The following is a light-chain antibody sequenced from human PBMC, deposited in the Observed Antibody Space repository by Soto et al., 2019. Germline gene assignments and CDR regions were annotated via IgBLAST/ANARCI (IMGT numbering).Light chain of an antibody. V-gene: IGKV1-33*01. CDR3: QQYDNLPLT. CDR2: DAS. J-gene: IGKJ4*01. Sequence: DTQMTQSPSSLSASVGDRISITCRASQTVSTYLNWYQQKSGKAPKLLIYDASDLETGVPSRFSGSGSGTDFTFTINSLQPEDIATYYCQQYDNLPLTFGGGTKVEIK. CDR1: QTVSTY.